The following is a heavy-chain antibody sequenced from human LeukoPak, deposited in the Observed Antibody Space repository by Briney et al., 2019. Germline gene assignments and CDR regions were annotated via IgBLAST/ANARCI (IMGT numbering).Heavy chain of an antibody. CDR3: AKALGRFVNDAFDI. CDR1: GFTFSSDS. V-gene: IGHV3-21*04. CDR2: MSSSSSYI. Sequence: GGSLRLSCAASGFTFSSDSMNWVRQAPGKGLEWVSSMSSSSSYIYYADSVKGRFTISRDNAKNSLYLQMNSLRAGDTAVYYCAKALGRFVNDAFDIWGQGTMVTVSS. D-gene: IGHD1-26*01. J-gene: IGHJ3*02.